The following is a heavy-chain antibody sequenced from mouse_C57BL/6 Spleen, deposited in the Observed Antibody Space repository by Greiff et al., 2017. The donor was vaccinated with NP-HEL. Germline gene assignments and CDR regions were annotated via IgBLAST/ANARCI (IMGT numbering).Heavy chain of an antibody. CDR2: ISSGGSYT. D-gene: IGHD2-3*01. CDR3: ALYDGYSFYAMDY. J-gene: IGHJ4*01. CDR1: GFTFSSYG. V-gene: IGHV5-6*01. Sequence: EVKLVESGGDLVKPGGSLKLSCAASGFTFSSYGMSWVRQTPDKRLEWVATISSGGSYTYYPDSVKGRFTISRDDAKKTLYLQMSSRKSEDTAMYYCALYDGYSFYAMDYWGQGTSVTVSS.